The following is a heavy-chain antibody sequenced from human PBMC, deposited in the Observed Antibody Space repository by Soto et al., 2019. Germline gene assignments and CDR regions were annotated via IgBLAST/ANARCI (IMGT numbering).Heavy chain of an antibody. Sequence: GGSLRLSCAASGFTFSNYAMNWFRQAPGKGLEWVAAIFHDGSEKYYAHSVKGRFAISRDNSKNTLYLQMSSLRAEDTAVYYCARDPADILTGYPDYWGQGTLVTVSS. J-gene: IGHJ4*02. D-gene: IGHD3-9*01. CDR3: ARDPADILTGYPDY. V-gene: IGHV3-33*08. CDR1: GFTFSNYA. CDR2: IFHDGSEK.